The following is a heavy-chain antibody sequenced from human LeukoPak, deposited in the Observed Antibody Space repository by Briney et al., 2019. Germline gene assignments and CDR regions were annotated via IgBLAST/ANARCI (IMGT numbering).Heavy chain of an antibody. CDR3: ARVSYSGSRGYYYYYYGMDV. CDR1: GGSISSYY. CDR2: IYYSGST. Sequence: SETLSLTCTVSGGSISSYYWSWIRQPPGKGLEWIGYIYYSGSTYYNPSLKSRVTISVDTSKNQFSLKLSSVTAADTAVYYCARVSYSGSRGYYYYYYGMDVWGQGTTVTVSS. J-gene: IGHJ6*02. D-gene: IGHD5-12*01. V-gene: IGHV4-59*12.